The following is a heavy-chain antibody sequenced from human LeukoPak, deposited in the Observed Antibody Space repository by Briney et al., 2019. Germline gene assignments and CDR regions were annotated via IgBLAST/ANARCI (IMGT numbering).Heavy chain of an antibody. D-gene: IGHD3-16*01. Sequence: PSETLSLTCTVSGGSISSYYWSWIRQPPGKGLEWIGEINHSGSTNYNPSLKSRVTISVDTSKNQFSLKVTSVTAADTAVYYCASRGLDYWGQGTLVTVSS. CDR3: ASRGLDY. J-gene: IGHJ4*02. CDR2: INHSGST. CDR1: GGSISSYY. V-gene: IGHV4-34*01.